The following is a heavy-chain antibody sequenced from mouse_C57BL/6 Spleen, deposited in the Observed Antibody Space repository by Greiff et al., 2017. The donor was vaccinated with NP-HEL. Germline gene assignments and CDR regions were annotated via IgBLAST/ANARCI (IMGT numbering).Heavy chain of an antibody. CDR2: IYPGDGDT. Sequence: VQLQQSGPELVKPGASVKISCKASGYAFSSSWMNWVKQRPGKGLEWIGRIYPGDGDTNYNGKFKGKATLTADKSSSTAYMQLSSLTSEDSAVYFCARSITTVVESFDYWGQGTTLTVSS. J-gene: IGHJ2*01. CDR1: GYAFSSSW. V-gene: IGHV1-82*01. D-gene: IGHD1-1*01. CDR3: ARSITTVVESFDY.